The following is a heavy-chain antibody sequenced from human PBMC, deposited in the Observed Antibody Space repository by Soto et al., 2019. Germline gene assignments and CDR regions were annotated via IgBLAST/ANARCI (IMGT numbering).Heavy chain of an antibody. CDR1: GASVGSGGFY. D-gene: IGHD3-22*01. J-gene: IGHJ1*01. V-gene: IGHV4-61*08. Sequence: SETLSLTCTVSGASVGSGGFYWSWIRQPPGRGLEWIGNINHSGRTNYNPSLKGRVTISGDRSKRQFSLKLSSVTAADTAVYYCARDNLWVYDSSGEYFQHWGQGTLVTVSS. CDR2: INHSGRT. CDR3: ARDNLWVYDSSGEYFQH.